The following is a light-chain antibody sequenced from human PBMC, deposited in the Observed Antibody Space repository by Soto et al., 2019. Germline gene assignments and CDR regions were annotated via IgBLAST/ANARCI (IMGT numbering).Light chain of an antibody. CDR1: QSVNSN. J-gene: IGKJ1*01. Sequence: EIVMTQSPATLSVSPGERATLSCRASQSVNSNLAWYQQKPSQAPRLLIYTASARATGIPARFSGSGSGTEFTLTISSLQSEDFAVYYCQQHNNWPRTFGQGTKV. V-gene: IGKV3-15*01. CDR3: QQHNNWPRT. CDR2: TAS.